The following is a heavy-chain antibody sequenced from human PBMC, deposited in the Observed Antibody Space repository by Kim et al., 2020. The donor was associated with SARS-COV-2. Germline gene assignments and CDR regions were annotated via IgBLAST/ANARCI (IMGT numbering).Heavy chain of an antibody. CDR3: ARDGPVSRDFDY. CDR1: GFTFSSYA. Sequence: GGSLRLSCAASGFTFSSYAMHWVRQAPGKGLEWVAVISYDGSNKYYADSVKGRFTISRDNSKNTLYLQMNSLRAEDTAVYYCARDGPVSRDFDYWGQGTLVTVSS. V-gene: IGHV3-30-3*01. J-gene: IGHJ4*02. CDR2: ISYDGSNK.